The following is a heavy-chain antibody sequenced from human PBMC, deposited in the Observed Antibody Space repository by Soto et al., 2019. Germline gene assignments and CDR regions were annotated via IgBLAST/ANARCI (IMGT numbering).Heavy chain of an antibody. CDR2: IYPGDSDT. CDR3: ATLDRSSSYFGFDY. J-gene: IGHJ4*02. CDR1: GYIFTNYW. Sequence: PGESLKISCKASGYIFTNYWIAWLRQLPVKGLEWIGIIYPGDSDTKYSPSFQGQVTISADKSISTAYLQWSSLKASDTAMYYCATLDRSSSYFGFDYWGQGTVVTLSS. D-gene: IGHD6-13*01. V-gene: IGHV5-51*01.